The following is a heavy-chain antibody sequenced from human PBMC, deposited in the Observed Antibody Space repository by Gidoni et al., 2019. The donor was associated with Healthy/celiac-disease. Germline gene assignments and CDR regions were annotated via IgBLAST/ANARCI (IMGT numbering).Heavy chain of an antibody. Sequence: QVQLQESGPGLVKHSQTLSLTCTVSGGSISRGGYYWSWIRQHPGKGLEWIGYIYYSGSTYFNPSLKSRVTISVDTSKNQFSLKLSSVTAADTAVYYCAREGPGEEYYYDSSGFKNAFDIWGQGTMVTVSS. CDR3: AREGPGEEYYYDSSGFKNAFDI. D-gene: IGHD3-22*01. V-gene: IGHV4-31*03. CDR2: IYYSGST. CDR1: GGSISRGGYY. J-gene: IGHJ3*02.